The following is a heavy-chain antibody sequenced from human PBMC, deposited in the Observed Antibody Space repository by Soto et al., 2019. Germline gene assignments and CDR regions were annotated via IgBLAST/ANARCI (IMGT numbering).Heavy chain of an antibody. V-gene: IGHV4-4*02. D-gene: IGHD2-15*01. Sequence: PSETLSLTCAVSSGTISSSNWWTWVRQPPGKGLEWIGEINQSGSPNYNPSLRSRVTISVDKSKSQFFLKLSSVTAADTAIYYCAGLGMVAAHRVLDPWGQGTLVTGSS. CDR2: INQSGSP. CDR3: AGLGMVAAHRVLDP. J-gene: IGHJ5*02. CDR1: SGTISSSNW.